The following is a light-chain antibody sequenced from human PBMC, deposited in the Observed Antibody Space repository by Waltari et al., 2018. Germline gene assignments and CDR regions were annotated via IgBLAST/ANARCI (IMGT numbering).Light chain of an antibody. CDR1: SPNIGSTY. Sequence: QXXLTQPPSALGTPGQRVXPSCSGSSPNIGSTYXYWSQQPPGTAPKLLIYKNNQRPSGVPXXXSGSKSGTXASLAISGLRSEDEADYXXAAWDDSLXGWVFGGGXXLTVL. CDR3: AAWDDSLXGWV. J-gene: IGLJ3*02. CDR2: KNN. V-gene: IGLV1-47*01.